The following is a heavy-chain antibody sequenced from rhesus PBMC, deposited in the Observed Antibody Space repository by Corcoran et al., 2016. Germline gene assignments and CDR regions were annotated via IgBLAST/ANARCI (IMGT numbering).Heavy chain of an antibody. CDR2: IYGSSTST. CDR3: ARDLGWGDYYDDY. D-gene: IGHD3-34*01. Sequence: QVQLQESGPGVVKPSETLSLTCAVSGGSISDSYRWSWIRTPPGKGLSWIGYIYGSSTSTNYNPSLKSRVTISKDTSKNQFSVKLSSVTAADTAVYYCARDLGWGDYYDDYWGQGVLVTVSS. V-gene: IGHV4S10*01. J-gene: IGHJ4*01. CDR1: GGSISDSYR.